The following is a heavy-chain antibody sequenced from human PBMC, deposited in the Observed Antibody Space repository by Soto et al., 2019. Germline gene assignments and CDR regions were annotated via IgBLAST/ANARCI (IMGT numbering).Heavy chain of an antibody. V-gene: IGHV4-59*01. CDR3: ARVSTSCGGDCYPYYFDY. CDR1: GGSISSYY. D-gene: IGHD2-21*02. Sequence: SETLSLTCTVSGGSISSYYWSWIRQPPGKGLEWIGYIYYSGSTNYNPSLKSRVTISVDTSKNQFSLKLSSVTAADTAVYYCARVSTSCGGDCYPYYFDYWSQGTLVTVSS. J-gene: IGHJ4*02. CDR2: IYYSGST.